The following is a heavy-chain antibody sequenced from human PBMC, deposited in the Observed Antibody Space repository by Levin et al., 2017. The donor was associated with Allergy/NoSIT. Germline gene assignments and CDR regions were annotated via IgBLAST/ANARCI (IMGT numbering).Heavy chain of an antibody. V-gene: IGHV3-30*18. Sequence: LSLTCAASGFIFSSYGMHWVRQAPGKGLEWVAVISYDGSNKYYADSVKGRFTISRDNSKNTLYLQVNSLRVEDTAVYYCAKPQFTYQLVDFWGQGILVTVSS. CDR3: AKPQFTYQLVDF. CDR2: ISYDGSNK. D-gene: IGHD1-1*01. CDR1: GFIFSSYG. J-gene: IGHJ4*02.